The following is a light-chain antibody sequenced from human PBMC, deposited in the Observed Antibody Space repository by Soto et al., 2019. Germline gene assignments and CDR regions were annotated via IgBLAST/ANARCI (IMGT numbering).Light chain of an antibody. CDR3: QQSYRTPVT. CDR1: QSISSY. Sequence: DLPMTQSPSSLSASVGDRVTITCRASQSISSYLNWYQQKPGKAPKLLIYAASSFQSGVPSRFSGSGSGTDFTLTISSLQPEDFASYYCQQSYRTPVTFGGGTKVEIK. V-gene: IGKV1-39*01. CDR2: AAS. J-gene: IGKJ4*01.